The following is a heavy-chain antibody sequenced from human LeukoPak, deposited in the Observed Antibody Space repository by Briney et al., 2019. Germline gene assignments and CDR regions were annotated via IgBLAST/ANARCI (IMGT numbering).Heavy chain of an antibody. CDR3: ARAGWYYGSGSYGDYFDY. V-gene: IGHV4-4*02. J-gene: IGHJ4*02. D-gene: IGHD3-10*01. CDR1: GGSISSSNW. Sequence: PSGTLSLTCAVSGGSISSSNWWSWVRQPPGKGLEWIGEIYHSGSTNYNPSLKSRVTISVDKSKNQFSLKLSSVTAADTAVYYCARAGWYYGSGSYGDYFDYWGQGTLVTVSS. CDR2: IYHSGST.